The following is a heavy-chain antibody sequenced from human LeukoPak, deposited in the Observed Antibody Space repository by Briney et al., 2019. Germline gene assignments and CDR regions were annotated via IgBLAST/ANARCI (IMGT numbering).Heavy chain of an antibody. CDR2: ISSSSSYI. CDR3: ARIQLWLAYYYYGMDV. D-gene: IGHD5-18*01. V-gene: IGHV3-21*01. CDR1: GFTFSSYS. Sequence: GGSLRLSCAASGFTFSSYSMNWVRQAPGKGLEWVSSISSSSSYIYYADSVKGRFTISRDNAKNSLYLQMNSLRAEDTAVYYCARIQLWLAYYYYGMDVWGQGTTVTVSS. J-gene: IGHJ6*02.